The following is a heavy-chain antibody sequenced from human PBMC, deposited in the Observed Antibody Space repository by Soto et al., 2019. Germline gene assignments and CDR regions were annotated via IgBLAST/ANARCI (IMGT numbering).Heavy chain of an antibody. CDR3: ARKGVAFDY. CDR1: GFTFSSYS. Sequence: GSLRLSCAASGFTFSSYSMNWVRQAPGKGLEWISYISTTSSSIYYADSVKGRFTVSRDNAKNSLFLQMNSLRDEDTAVYYCARKGVAFDYWGQGALVTVSS. V-gene: IGHV3-48*02. D-gene: IGHD3-3*01. CDR2: ISTTSSSI. J-gene: IGHJ4*02.